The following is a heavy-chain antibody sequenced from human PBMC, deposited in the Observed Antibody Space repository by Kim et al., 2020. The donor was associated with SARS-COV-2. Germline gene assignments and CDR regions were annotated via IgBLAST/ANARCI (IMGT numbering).Heavy chain of an antibody. V-gene: IGHV4-34*01. CDR3: ARLRRFHYYYMDV. D-gene: IGHD2-21*01. Sequence: SNPSLKGRVTISVDTSKNQFSLKLSSVTAADTAVYYCARLRRFHYYYMDVWGKGTTVTVSS. J-gene: IGHJ6*03.